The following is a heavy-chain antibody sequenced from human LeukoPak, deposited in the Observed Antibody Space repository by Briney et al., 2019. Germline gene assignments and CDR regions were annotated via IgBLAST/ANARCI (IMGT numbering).Heavy chain of an antibody. V-gene: IGHV1-69*05. CDR2: IIPIFGTA. CDR3: ARDNYAGANWFDP. CDR1: GGTFSSYA. Sequence: ASVKVSCKASGGTFSSYAISWVRQAPGQGLEWIGGIIPIFGTANYAQKFQGRVTITTDESTSTAYMELSSLRSEDTAVYYCARDNYAGANWFDPWGQGTLVTVSS. D-gene: IGHD1-7*01. J-gene: IGHJ5*02.